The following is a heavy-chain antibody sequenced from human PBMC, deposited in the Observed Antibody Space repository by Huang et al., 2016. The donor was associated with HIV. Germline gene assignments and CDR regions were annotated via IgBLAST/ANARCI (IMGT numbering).Heavy chain of an antibody. CDR3: AKGGSAAAVLDF. CDR2: ISYDAKTK. J-gene: IGHJ4*02. Sequence: QVQLVESGGGVVQPGRSLRIFCAASGCTFSSYGMHWVRQAPVKGLECVAVISYDAKTKYYADSVKGRFSISRDNSKTTVYLQLNSLRLEDTAVYYCAKGGSAAAVLDFWGQGTLVTVSS. V-gene: IGHV3-30*18. D-gene: IGHD6-13*01. CDR1: GCTFSSYG.